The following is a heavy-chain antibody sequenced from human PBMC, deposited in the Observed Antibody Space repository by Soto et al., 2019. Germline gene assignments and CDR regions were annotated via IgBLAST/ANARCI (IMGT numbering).Heavy chain of an antibody. CDR3: AKLRSSSWTQYAFDI. CDR1: GFTFSSYG. D-gene: IGHD6-13*01. J-gene: IGHJ3*02. V-gene: IGHV3-30*18. CDR2: ISYDGSNT. Sequence: LRLSCAASGFTFSSYGMHWVRQTPGRGLEWVAVISYDGSNTYYTDSVKGRFTISRDNSKNTLYLQMNSLRAEDAAIYYCAKLRSSSWTQYAFDIWGHGTMVTVSS.